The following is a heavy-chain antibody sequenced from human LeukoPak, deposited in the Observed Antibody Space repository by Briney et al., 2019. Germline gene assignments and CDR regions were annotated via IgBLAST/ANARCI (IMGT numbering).Heavy chain of an antibody. CDR3: ARDSGYNYHSDF. CDR1: GYTFTGHY. D-gene: IGHD5-24*01. V-gene: IGHV1-2*02. Sequence: AAVKVSCKTSGYTFTGHYLHWVRQAPGQGLEWMGWINPNNGDTYYAQKFRGRVTITRDTSISAAYMELRRLRTDDTAVYYCARDSGYNYHSDFWGQGTLVSVSS. CDR2: INPNNGDT. J-gene: IGHJ4*02.